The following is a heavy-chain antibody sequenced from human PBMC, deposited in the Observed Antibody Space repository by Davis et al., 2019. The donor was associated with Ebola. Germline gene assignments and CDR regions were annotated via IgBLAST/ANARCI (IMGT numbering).Heavy chain of an antibody. Sequence: GESLKISCAASGFTFSSYELNWVRQAPGKGLEWVSYISGSGSTTYYADSVKGRFTISRDNAKNSLYLQMNSLRAEDTAVYYCARRQIVATHIDYWGQGTLVTVSS. CDR3: ARRQIVATHIDY. J-gene: IGHJ4*02. CDR1: GFTFSSYE. CDR2: ISGSGSTT. D-gene: IGHD5-12*01. V-gene: IGHV3-48*03.